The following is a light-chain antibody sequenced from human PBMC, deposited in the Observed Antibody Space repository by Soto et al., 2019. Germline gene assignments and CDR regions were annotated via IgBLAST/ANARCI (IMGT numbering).Light chain of an antibody. J-gene: IGKJ4*01. CDR2: GAS. V-gene: IGKV3-15*01. CDR3: QQYNNWPQLT. Sequence: EIVMTQSPATLSVSPGERATLSCRASQSGSSNLAWYQQKPGQAPRLLIYGASTRATGVPARLSGSGSGTEFTLTISSLQSEDFAVYYCQQYNNWPQLTFGGGTKVEIK. CDR1: QSGSSN.